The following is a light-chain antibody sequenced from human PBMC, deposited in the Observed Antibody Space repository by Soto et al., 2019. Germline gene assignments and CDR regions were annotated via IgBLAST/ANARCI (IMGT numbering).Light chain of an antibody. CDR3: GTWDNSLSAGV. CDR2: DDV. CDR1: SSNIGGYY. Sequence: QSVVTQPPSVSAAPGQKVTISCSGSSSNIGGYYVSWYQQFPGTAPQLVIYDDVKRSPGIPDRFSASKSGTSATLAITGLQPGDEADYYCGTWDNSLSAGVFGTGTKLTVL. J-gene: IGLJ2*01. V-gene: IGLV1-51*01.